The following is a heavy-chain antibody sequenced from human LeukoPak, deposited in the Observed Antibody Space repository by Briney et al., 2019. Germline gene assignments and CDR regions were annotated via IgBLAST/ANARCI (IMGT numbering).Heavy chain of an antibody. CDR1: GSSISSGSYY. CDR3: ARDRWYMDV. Sequence: SETLSLTCTISGSSISSGSYYWSWIRQPAGKGLEWIGRIYTSGSTNYNPSLKSRVTISVDTSKNQFSLKLSSVTAADTAVYYCARDRWYMDVWGKGTTVTISS. CDR2: IYTSGST. J-gene: IGHJ6*03. D-gene: IGHD4-23*01. V-gene: IGHV4-61*02.